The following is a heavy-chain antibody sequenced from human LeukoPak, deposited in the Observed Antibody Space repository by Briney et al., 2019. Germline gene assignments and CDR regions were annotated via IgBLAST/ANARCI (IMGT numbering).Heavy chain of an antibody. CDR2: IYYSGST. CDR1: GGSITISTFF. D-gene: IGHD2-15*01. V-gene: IGHV4-39*01. J-gene: IGHJ3*02. CDR3: ASIGLGGDSFSGISCYSAFDM. Sequence: SGTLSLTCTVSGGSITISTFFWGWIRQPPGKGLEWIGNIYYSGSTYLNPSLQSRVTMSVDTSKNQFSLWLTSVTAADTAVYYCASIGLGGDSFSGISCYSAFDMWGQGTMVTVSS.